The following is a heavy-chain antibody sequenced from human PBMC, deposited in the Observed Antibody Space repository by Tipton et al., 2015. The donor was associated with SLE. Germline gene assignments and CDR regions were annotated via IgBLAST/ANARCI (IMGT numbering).Heavy chain of an antibody. D-gene: IGHD3-22*01. J-gene: IGHJ4*02. CDR3: AREDYYDSSGHFDY. Sequence: QSGAEVKKPGASVKVSCKASGYTFTGYYMHWVRQAPGQGLEWMGRINPNSGGTNYAQKFQGRVTMTRDTSISTAYMELSRLRSDGTAVYYCAREDYYDSSGHFDYWGQGTLVTVSS. CDR2: INPNSGGT. CDR1: GYTFTGYY. V-gene: IGHV1-2*06.